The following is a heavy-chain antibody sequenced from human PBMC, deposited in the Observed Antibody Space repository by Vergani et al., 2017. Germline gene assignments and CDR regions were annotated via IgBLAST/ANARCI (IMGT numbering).Heavy chain of an antibody. CDR2: IYYSGST. J-gene: IGHJ5*02. CDR3: ARRIYGGNSGATNWFDP. Sequence: QLQLQESGPGLVKPSETLSLTCTVSGGSISSSSYYWGWIRQPPGKGLEWIGRIYYSGSTYYNPSLKSRVTISVDTSKNQFSLKLSSVTAADTAVYYFARRIYGGNSGATNWFDPWGQGTLVTVSS. CDR1: GGSISSSSYY. D-gene: IGHD4-23*01. V-gene: IGHV4-39*01.